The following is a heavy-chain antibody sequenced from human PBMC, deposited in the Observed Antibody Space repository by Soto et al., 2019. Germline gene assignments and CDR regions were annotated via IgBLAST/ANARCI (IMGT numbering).Heavy chain of an antibody. D-gene: IGHD2-2*01. CDR1: GGSISSSNW. CDR3: ARKSIGYCSSTSCYDNWFDP. J-gene: IGHJ5*02. V-gene: IGHV4-4*02. Sequence: QVQLQESGPGLVKPSGTLSLTCAVSGGSISSSNWWSWVRQPPGKGLEWIGEIYHSGSTNYNPSLKSRVTISVDKSKNKFSLKLSSVTAADTAVYYCARKSIGYCSSTSCYDNWFDPWGQGTLVTVSS. CDR2: IYHSGST.